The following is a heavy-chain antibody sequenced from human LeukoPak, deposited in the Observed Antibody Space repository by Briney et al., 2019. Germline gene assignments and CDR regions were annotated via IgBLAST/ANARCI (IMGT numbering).Heavy chain of an antibody. D-gene: IGHD6-6*01. CDR1: GFTFSSSG. Sequence: GGSLRLSCAASGFTFSSSGMHWVRQAPGKGLEWVAVISYDGRNKYYADSVKGRFTFSRDNSKNTLYLQMNSLRAEDTAVYYCAKDQRYSSSPRYYYYYGMDVWGQGTTVTVSS. J-gene: IGHJ6*02. CDR3: AKDQRYSSSPRYYYYYGMDV. CDR2: ISYDGRNK. V-gene: IGHV3-30*18.